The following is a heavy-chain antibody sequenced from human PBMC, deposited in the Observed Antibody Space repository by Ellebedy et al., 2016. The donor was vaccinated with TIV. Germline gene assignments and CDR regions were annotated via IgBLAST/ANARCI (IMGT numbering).Heavy chain of an antibody. CDR3: VRVKIAAAVADY. CDR2: INEDGSDK. CDR1: GFTFSSYW. D-gene: IGHD6-13*01. V-gene: IGHV3-7*03. J-gene: IGHJ4*02. Sequence: GESLKISCEASGFTFSSYWMSWVRQAPGKGLEWVAKINEDGSDKYYVDSVKGRITISRDNAKNSLYLQMNSLRAEDTAVYYCVRVKIAAAVADYWGQGTLVTVSS.